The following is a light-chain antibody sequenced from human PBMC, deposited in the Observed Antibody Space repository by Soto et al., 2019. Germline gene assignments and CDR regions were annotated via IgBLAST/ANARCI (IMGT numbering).Light chain of an antibody. V-gene: IGKV3-20*01. CDR1: QSVNNNH. CDR2: GTY. J-gene: IGKJ1*01. CDR3: HQYGLLSWT. Sequence: ETVLTQSPGTLSLSPGEGATLSCRASQSVNNNHLAWYQQRPGQAPRLLIYGTYIRATGIPDRFSGSGSGTDFTLCISRLEPEDVAFYYCHQYGLLSWTFGQGTNIEIK.